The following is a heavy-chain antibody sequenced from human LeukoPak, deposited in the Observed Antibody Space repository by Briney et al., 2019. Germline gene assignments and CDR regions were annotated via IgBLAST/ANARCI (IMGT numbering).Heavy chain of an antibody. Sequence: GGSLRLSCAASGFTSSSYGMHWVRQAPGKGLEWVAVIWYDGSNKYYADSVKGRFTISRDNSKNTLYLQMNSLRAEDTAVYYCAKGHYYDSGGPEGHFDYWGQGTLVTVSS. CDR3: AKGHYYDSGGPEGHFDY. J-gene: IGHJ4*02. CDR1: GFTSSSYG. D-gene: IGHD3-22*01. CDR2: IWYDGSNK. V-gene: IGHV3-33*06.